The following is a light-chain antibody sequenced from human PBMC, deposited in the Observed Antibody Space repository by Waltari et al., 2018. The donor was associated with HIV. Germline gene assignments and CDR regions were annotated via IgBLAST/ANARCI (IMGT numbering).Light chain of an antibody. CDR2: WAS. V-gene: IGKV4-1*01. CDR3: QQHCDSPIT. Sequence: DIVMTQSPDSLAVSLGERATINCKSSQSVLYSSNNKNYLAWYQQKSGQPPKLLISWASTRESGVPDRFSGSGSGTDFTLTISSLQAEDVAVYYCQQHCDSPITFGQGTRLEIK. CDR1: QSVLYSSNNKNY. J-gene: IGKJ5*01.